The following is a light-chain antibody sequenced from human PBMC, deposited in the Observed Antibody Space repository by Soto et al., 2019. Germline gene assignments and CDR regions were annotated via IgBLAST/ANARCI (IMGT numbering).Light chain of an antibody. Sequence: DVVMAQSPLSLPVTLGQPASISCMSSQGLVSSDGNTYLSWFQQRPGHSPRRLIYKVSNRDSGVPDRFSGSGSGTAFTLKISRVEAEDLGVYYCMQGTHWPWTFGQGTKVEFK. CDR2: KVS. CDR3: MQGTHWPWT. V-gene: IGKV2-30*01. CDR1: QGLVSSDGNTY. J-gene: IGKJ1*01.